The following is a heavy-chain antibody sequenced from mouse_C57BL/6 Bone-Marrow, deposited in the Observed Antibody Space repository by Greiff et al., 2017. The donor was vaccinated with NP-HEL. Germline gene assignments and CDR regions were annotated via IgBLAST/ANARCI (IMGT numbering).Heavy chain of an antibody. V-gene: IGHV14-4*01. Sequence: VQLQQSGAELVRPGASVKLSCTASGFNIKDDYMHWVKQRPEQGLEWIGWIDPENGDTEYASKFQGKATITADTSSNTASSQLSSLTSEDTAVYYCTTDGSGAYWGQGTLVTVSA. CDR3: TTDGSGAY. J-gene: IGHJ3*01. CDR2: IDPENGDT. D-gene: IGHD1-1*01. CDR1: GFNIKDDY.